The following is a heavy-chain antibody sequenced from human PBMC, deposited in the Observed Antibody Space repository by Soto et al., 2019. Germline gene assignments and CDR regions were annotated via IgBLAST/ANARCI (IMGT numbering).Heavy chain of an antibody. D-gene: IGHD2-15*01. CDR1: GGSFSGYY. Sequence: SETLSLTCAVYGGSFSGYYWSWIRQPPGKGLEWIGKINHSGSTNYNPSLKSRVTISVDTSKNQFSLKLSSVTAADTAVYYCARDRSAADYYYYGMDVWGQGTTVTVSS. CDR3: ARDRSAADYYYYGMDV. V-gene: IGHV4-34*01. J-gene: IGHJ6*02. CDR2: INHSGST.